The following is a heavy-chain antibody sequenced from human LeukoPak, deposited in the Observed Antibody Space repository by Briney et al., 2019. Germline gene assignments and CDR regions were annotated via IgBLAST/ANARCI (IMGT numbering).Heavy chain of an antibody. J-gene: IGHJ4*02. CDR3: ARDRWMGDSSGYYPFDY. V-gene: IGHV4-34*01. CDR2: INHSGST. D-gene: IGHD3-22*01. CDR1: GGSFSGYY. Sequence: SETLSLTCAVYGGSFSGYYWSWIRQPPGKGLEWIGEINHSGSTNYNPSLKSRVTISVDTSKNQFSLQLNSVTPEDTAVYYCARDRWMGDSSGYYPFDYWGQGTLVTVSS.